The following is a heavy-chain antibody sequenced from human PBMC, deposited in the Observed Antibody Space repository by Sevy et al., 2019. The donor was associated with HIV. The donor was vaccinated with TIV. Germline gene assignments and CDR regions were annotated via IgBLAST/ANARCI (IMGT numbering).Heavy chain of an antibody. D-gene: IGHD2-2*01. Sequence: GGSLRLSCAASGFTFSNAWMSWVHQAPGKGLEWVGRIKSKTDGGTTDYAAPVKGRFTISRDDSKNTLYLQMNSLKTEDTAVYYCTTDRGYCSSTSCSMEYFQHWGQGTLVTVSS. CDR1: GFTFSNAW. CDR3: TTDRGYCSSTSCSMEYFQH. CDR2: IKSKTDGGTT. J-gene: IGHJ1*01. V-gene: IGHV3-15*01.